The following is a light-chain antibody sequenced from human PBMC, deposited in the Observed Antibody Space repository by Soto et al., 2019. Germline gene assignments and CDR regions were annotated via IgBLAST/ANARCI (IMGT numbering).Light chain of an antibody. CDR2: AAS. Sequence: EIVLTQSPATLSLSPGERATLSCWASQSVSNYFVWYQQKPGQAPRLLIYAASTRATGIPARFSGSGSETEFTLTISSLQSEDFAVYYCQHYNNWPPYTFGQGTRLEIK. CDR1: QSVSNY. CDR3: QHYNNWPPYT. J-gene: IGKJ2*01. V-gene: IGKV3-15*01.